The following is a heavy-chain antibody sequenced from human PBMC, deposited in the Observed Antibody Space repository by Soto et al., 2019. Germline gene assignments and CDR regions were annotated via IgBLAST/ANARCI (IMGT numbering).Heavy chain of an antibody. Sequence: SETLSLTCAVYGRSFSGYYWSWIRQSPGKELEWIEEINHRGSTNYNPSHKSRVTISVDTSKNQFSLKLSSVTAEDTAVYYCARVSYDFWSGYSSGYYFDYWGQGTLVTVSS. D-gene: IGHD3-3*01. CDR2: INHRGST. CDR1: GRSFSGYY. J-gene: IGHJ4*02. V-gene: IGHV4-34*01. CDR3: ARVSYDFWSGYSSGYYFDY.